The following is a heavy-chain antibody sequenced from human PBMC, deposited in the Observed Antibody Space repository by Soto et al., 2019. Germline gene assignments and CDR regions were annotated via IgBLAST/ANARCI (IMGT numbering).Heavy chain of an antibody. Sequence: GGSLILSCAASGFTLSSYGMHWVRQAPGKGLEWVAVISYDGSNKYYADSVKGRFTISRDNSKNTLYLQMNSLRAEDTAVYYCAKAGMTTVTTCGMDVWGQGTTVTVSS. D-gene: IGHD4-17*01. J-gene: IGHJ6*02. V-gene: IGHV3-30*18. CDR2: ISYDGSNK. CDR3: AKAGMTTVTTCGMDV. CDR1: GFTLSSYG.